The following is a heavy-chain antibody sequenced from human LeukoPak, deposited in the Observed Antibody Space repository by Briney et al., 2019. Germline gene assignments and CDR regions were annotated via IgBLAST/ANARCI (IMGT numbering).Heavy chain of an antibody. CDR1: GFTFSSYA. CDR3: AKDLGAGRGYDYVWGSSQAEY. V-gene: IGHV3-23*01. Sequence: GGSLRLSCAASGFTFSSYAMSWVRQAPGKGLEWVSAISGSGGSTYYADSVKGRFTISRDNSKNTLYLQMNSLRAEDTAVYYCAKDLGAGRGYDYVWGSSQAEYWGQGTLVTVSS. CDR2: ISGSGGST. J-gene: IGHJ4*02. D-gene: IGHD3-16*01.